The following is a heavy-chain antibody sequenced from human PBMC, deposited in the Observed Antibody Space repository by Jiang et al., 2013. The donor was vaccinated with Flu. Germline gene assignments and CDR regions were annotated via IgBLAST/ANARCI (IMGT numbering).Heavy chain of an antibody. CDR1: GGSVSSGSYY. CDR3: VRVKKYYYDSSGTDEY. J-gene: IGHJ4*02. V-gene: IGHV4-61*01. Sequence: TCTVSGGSVSSGSYYWSWIRQPPGKGLEWIGYGYYSGSTNYNPSLKSRVTISVDTSKNQFSLKLSSVTAADTAVYYCVRVKKYYYDSSGTDEYWGQGTLVTVSS. CDR2: GYYSGST. D-gene: IGHD3-22*01.